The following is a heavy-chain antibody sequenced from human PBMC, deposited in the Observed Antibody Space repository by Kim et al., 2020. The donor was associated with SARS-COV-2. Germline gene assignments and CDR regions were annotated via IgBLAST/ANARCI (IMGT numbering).Heavy chain of an antibody. CDR1: GFTFSNAW. Sequence: GGSLRLSCAASGFTFSNAWMSWVRQAPGKGLEWVGRIKSKTDGGTTDYAAPVKGRFTISRDDSKNTLYLQMNSLKTEDTAVYYCTTDKLRFLEWTDNYYFDYWGQGTLVTVSS. J-gene: IGHJ4*02. CDR2: IKSKTDGGTT. CDR3: TTDKLRFLEWTDNYYFDY. D-gene: IGHD3-3*01. V-gene: IGHV3-15*01.